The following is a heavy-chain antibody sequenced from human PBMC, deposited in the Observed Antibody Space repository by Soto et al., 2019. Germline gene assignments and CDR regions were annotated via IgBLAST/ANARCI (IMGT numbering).Heavy chain of an antibody. CDR2: ISGSGGST. V-gene: IGHV3-23*01. Sequence: EVQLLESGGGLVQPGGSRRLSCAASGFTFSSYAMSWVRQAPGKGLEWVSAISGSGGSTYYADSVKGRFTISRDNSKNTLYLQMNSLRAEDTAVYYCANPRPGDYVWGSYRYIGAKVGMDVWGQGTTVTVSS. J-gene: IGHJ6*02. CDR1: GFTFSSYA. D-gene: IGHD3-16*02. CDR3: ANPRPGDYVWGSYRYIGAKVGMDV.